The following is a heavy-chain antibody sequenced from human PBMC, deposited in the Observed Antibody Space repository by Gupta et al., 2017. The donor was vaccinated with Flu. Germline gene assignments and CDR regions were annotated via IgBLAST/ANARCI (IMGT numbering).Heavy chain of an antibody. CDR1: GFTFSSYA. V-gene: IGHV3-23*01. J-gene: IGHJ5*02. CDR2: ISGSGGST. D-gene: IGHD2-15*01. CDR3: AKKLGYCSGGSCYSPLDP. Sequence: EVQLLESGGGLVQPGGSLRLSCAASGFTFSSYAMSWLRQAPGKGLEWVSAISGSGGSTYYADSVKGRFTISRDNSKNTLYLQMNSLRAEDTAVYYCAKKLGYCSGGSCYSPLDPWGQGTLVTVSS.